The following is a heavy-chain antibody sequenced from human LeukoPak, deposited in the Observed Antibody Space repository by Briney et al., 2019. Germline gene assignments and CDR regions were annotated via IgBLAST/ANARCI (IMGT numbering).Heavy chain of an antibody. CDR2: INPNSGGT. CDR1: GYTFTGYY. D-gene: IGHD4-11*01. CDR3: ARGLASHSNRFDY. Sequence: ASVKVSCKASGYTFTGYYMHWVRQAPGQGLEWMGWINPNSGGTNYAQKFQGRVTITTDESTSTAYMELSSLRSEDTAVYYCARGLASHSNRFDYWGQGTLVTVSS. J-gene: IGHJ4*02. V-gene: IGHV1-2*02.